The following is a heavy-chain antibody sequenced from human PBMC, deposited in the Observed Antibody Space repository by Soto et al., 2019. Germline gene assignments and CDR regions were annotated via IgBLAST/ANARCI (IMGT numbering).Heavy chain of an antibody. CDR3: ARGDRGAFDL. D-gene: IGHD1-26*01. CDR2: IHSDGNST. CDR1: GFTFDYYW. Sequence: EVQLVESGGGLVQPGESLRLSCAASGFTFDYYWMHWVRQAPGKGLVWVSRIHSDGNSTTYADSVKGRFTISRDNAKNTMSLQMNSLRAEDTAVYYCARGDRGAFDLWGQGTVVTVSS. V-gene: IGHV3-74*01. J-gene: IGHJ3*01.